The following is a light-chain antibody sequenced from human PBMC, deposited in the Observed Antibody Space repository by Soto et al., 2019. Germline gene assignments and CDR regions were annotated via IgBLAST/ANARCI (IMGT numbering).Light chain of an antibody. Sequence: EIVLTQSPGTLSLSPGERDTLSCRASQSVSSSYLAWYQQKPGQAPRLLIYGASSRATGIPDRFSGSGSGTDLTLTISRLEPEDFAVYYCQQYGSSPPTFGQGTKVDIK. V-gene: IGKV3-20*01. CDR1: QSVSSSY. CDR3: QQYGSSPPT. CDR2: GAS. J-gene: IGKJ1*01.